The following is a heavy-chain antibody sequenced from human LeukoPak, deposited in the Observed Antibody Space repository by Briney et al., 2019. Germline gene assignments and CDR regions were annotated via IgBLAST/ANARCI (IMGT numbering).Heavy chain of an antibody. V-gene: IGHV3-23*01. CDR2: ISGSGGST. Sequence: GGSLRLSCAASGFTFSSYAMSWVRQAPGKGLEWVSAISGSGGSTYYADSVKGRFTIYRDNSKNTLYLQMNSLRAEDTAVYYCAKWGVYGDYFDYWGQGTLVTVSS. CDR3: AKWGVYGDYFDY. J-gene: IGHJ4*02. CDR1: GFTFSSYA. D-gene: IGHD4-17*01.